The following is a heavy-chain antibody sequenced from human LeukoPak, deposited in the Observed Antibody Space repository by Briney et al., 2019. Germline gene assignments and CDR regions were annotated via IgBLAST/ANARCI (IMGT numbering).Heavy chain of an antibody. CDR1: GFTFSSYE. CDR2: ISSSGSTI. D-gene: IGHD3-10*01. V-gene: IGHV3-48*03. J-gene: IGHJ4*02. Sequence: SGGSLRLSCAASGFTFSSYEMNWVRQAPGKGLEWVSYISSSGSTIYYADSVKGRFTISRDNAKNSLYLQMNSPRAEDTAVYYCARDRSHITIGSYYFDYWGQGTLVTVSS. CDR3: ARDRSHITIGSYYFDY.